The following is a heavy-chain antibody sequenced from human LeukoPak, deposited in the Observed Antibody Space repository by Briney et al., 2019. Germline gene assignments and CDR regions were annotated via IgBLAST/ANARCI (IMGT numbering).Heavy chain of an antibody. J-gene: IGHJ1*01. CDR2: ISAYNGYT. CDR1: GYTFANYG. CDR3: ARDKAVTTEVTQHFQH. D-gene: IGHD4-23*01. Sequence: ASVKVSCKASGYTFANYGISWVRQAPGQGLEWMGWISAYNGYTDYAQKFQFRVTMTTDTSTSTAYMELRSLRSDDTAVYYCARDKAVTTEVTQHFQHWGQGTLVTVSS. V-gene: IGHV1-18*01.